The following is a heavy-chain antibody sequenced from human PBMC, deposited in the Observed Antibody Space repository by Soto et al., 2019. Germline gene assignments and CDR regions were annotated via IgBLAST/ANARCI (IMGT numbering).Heavy chain of an antibody. J-gene: IGHJ4*02. V-gene: IGHV3-64*01. CDR3: AARYCTSSRCFHFDY. CDR1: GFTFSTYG. Sequence: GSLRLSCAASGFTFSTYGMHWVRQAPGKGLEYVSAISGDGTSTYYANSVKGRFTISRDNSKNTLYLQMGSLRAEDMAVYYCAARYCTSSRCFHFDYWGQGALVTVSS. D-gene: IGHD2-2*01. CDR2: ISGDGTST.